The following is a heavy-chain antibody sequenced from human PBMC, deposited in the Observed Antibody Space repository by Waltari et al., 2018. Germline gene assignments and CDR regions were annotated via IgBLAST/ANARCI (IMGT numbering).Heavy chain of an antibody. CDR1: GYSISSGYY. J-gene: IGHJ4*02. D-gene: IGHD3-3*01. Sequence: QVQLQESGPGLVKPSETLSLTCAVSGYSISSGYYWGWIRQPPGKGLEWIGSIYHSGSTYYNPSLKSRVTISVDTSKNQCSLKLSSVTAADTAVYYCARHERLGYYDFWSQGTLVTVSS. CDR2: IYHSGST. V-gene: IGHV4-38-2*01. CDR3: ARHERLGYYDF.